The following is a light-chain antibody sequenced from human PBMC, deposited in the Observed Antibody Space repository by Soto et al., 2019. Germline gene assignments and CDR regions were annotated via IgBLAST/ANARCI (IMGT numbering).Light chain of an antibody. CDR3: PQRSSWPGT. V-gene: IGKV3-11*01. J-gene: IGKJ1*01. CDR2: DAS. Sequence: IGLTQSPATLSLSTGERETLSCRASQSVSTYLAWYQQKPGQAPRLLIFDASNRATDIPARFSGSGSGTDFTLTISSLQPEDFAVYYCPQRSSWPGTFGQGTKVDIK. CDR1: QSVSTY.